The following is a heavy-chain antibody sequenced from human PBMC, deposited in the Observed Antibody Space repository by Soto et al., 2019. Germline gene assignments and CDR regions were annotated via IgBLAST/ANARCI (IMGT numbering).Heavy chain of an antibody. J-gene: IGHJ6*03. V-gene: IGHV5-51*01. CDR3: ARVPDYDFWSGGNYYMDV. D-gene: IGHD3-3*01. CDR2: IYPGDSDT. Sequence: GESLKISCKGSGYSFTSYWIGWVRQMPGKGLEWMGIIYPGDSDTRYSPSFQGQVTISADKSISTAYLQWSSLKASDTAMYYCARVPDYDFWSGGNYYMDVWGKGTTVTVSS. CDR1: GYSFTSYW.